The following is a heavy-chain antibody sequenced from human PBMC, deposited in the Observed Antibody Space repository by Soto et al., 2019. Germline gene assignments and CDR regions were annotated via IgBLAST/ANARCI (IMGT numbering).Heavy chain of an antibody. CDR2: INPNSGGT. Sequence: ASVKVSCKASGYTFTGYYMHWVRQAPGQGLEWMGWINPNSGGTNYAQKFQGWVTMTRDTSISTAYMELSRLRSDDTAVYYCAMGYGSGDYYYGMDVWAKGPRSPSP. CDR3: AMGYGSGDYYYGMDV. J-gene: IGHJ6*02. D-gene: IGHD3-10*01. V-gene: IGHV1-2*04. CDR1: GYTFTGYY.